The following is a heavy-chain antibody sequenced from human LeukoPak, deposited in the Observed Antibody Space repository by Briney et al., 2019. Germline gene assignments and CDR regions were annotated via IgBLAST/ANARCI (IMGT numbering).Heavy chain of an antibody. CDR1: GGSTSSYY. CDR2: IYYSGST. J-gene: IGHJ6*02. Sequence: SETLSLTCTVSGGSTSSYYSSWIRQPPGKGLEWIGYIYYSGSTNYNPSLKSRVTISVDTSKNQFSLKLSSVTAADTAVYYCARHGAGYSYGYEVGMDVWGQGTTVTVSS. CDR3: ARHGAGYSYGYEVGMDV. V-gene: IGHV4-59*08. D-gene: IGHD5-18*01.